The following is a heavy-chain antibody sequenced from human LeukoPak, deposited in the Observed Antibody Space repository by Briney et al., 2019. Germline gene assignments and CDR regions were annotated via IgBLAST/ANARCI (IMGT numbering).Heavy chain of an antibody. Sequence: GGSLRLSCAASGFTVSSNYMSWVRQAPGKGLEWVSVIYSGGSTYYADSVKGRFTISRDNSKNTLYLQMNSLRAEDTAVYYCAKELLKAAADYWGQGTLVTVSS. CDR1: GFTVSSNY. D-gene: IGHD6-13*01. V-gene: IGHV3-53*01. J-gene: IGHJ4*02. CDR3: AKELLKAAADY. CDR2: IYSGGST.